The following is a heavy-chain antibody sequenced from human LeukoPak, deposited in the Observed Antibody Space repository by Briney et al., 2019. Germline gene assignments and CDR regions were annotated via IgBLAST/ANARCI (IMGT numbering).Heavy chain of an antibody. CDR1: GGSISSGGYY. CDR3: VRTNPSNWFDP. V-gene: IGHV4-31*03. CDR2: IYYSGST. J-gene: IGHJ5*02. Sequence: PSETLSLTCTVSGGSISSGGYYWSWIRQHPGKGLEWIGYIYYSGSTYYNPSLKSRVTISVDTSKNQFSLKLSSVTAADTAVYYCVRTNPSNWFDPWGQGTLVTVSS.